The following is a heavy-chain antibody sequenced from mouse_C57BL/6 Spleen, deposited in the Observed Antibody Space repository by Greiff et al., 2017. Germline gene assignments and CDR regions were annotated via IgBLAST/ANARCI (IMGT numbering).Heavy chain of an antibody. J-gene: IGHJ4*01. Sequence: EVKLMESGPGLVKPSQSLSLSCSVTGYSITSGYYWNWIRQFPGNKLEWMGYISYDGSNNYNPSLKNRISITRDTSKNQFFLKLNSVTTEDTATYYCARKEYYGSSPYAMDYWGQGTSVTVSS. CDR3: ARKEYYGSSPYAMDY. D-gene: IGHD1-1*01. CDR2: ISYDGSN. V-gene: IGHV3-6*01. CDR1: GYSITSGYY.